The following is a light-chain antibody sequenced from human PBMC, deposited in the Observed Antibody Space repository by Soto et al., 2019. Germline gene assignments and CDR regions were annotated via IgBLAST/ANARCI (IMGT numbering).Light chain of an antibody. CDR1: SSDVGYYDY. CDR2: DVT. J-gene: IGLJ2*01. CDR3: ASYAGRYTGV. V-gene: IGLV2-11*01. Sequence: QSVLTQPRSVSGSPGQSVTITCNGTSSDVGYYDYVSWCQQHPGKAPKLIIYDVTKRPSGVPDRFSGSKSGITASLTISGLQAEDEADYYFASYAGRYTGVFGGGTKVTVL.